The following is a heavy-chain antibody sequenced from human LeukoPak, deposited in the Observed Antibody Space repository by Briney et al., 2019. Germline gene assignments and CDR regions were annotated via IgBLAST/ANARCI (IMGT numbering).Heavy chain of an antibody. J-gene: IGHJ4*02. D-gene: IGHD5-12*01. Sequence: ASVKVSCKASGYTFSSYTLSWLRQAPGQGLEWMGWINTCTGTPTYAQGFTGRFVFSLDSSVSTAYLQISSLKAEDIAVYYCVRQYSGYESLYFDSWGQGTLVTVSS. CDR1: GYTFSSYT. V-gene: IGHV7-4-1*02. CDR2: INTCTGTP. CDR3: VRQYSGYESLYFDS.